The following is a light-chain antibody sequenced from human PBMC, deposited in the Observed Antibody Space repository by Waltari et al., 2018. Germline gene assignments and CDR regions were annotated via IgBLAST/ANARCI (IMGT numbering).Light chain of an antibody. CDR1: ESINSW. Sequence: DIQMTQSPSTLSAFVGDTVTITCRASESINSWLAWYQEKPGKAPKILIQKASNLESGVPSRFSGSGSGTECTFTISSLQADDCASYYCQQYRISPWTFGQGTKVEI. J-gene: IGKJ1*01. V-gene: IGKV1-5*03. CDR3: QQYRISPWT. CDR2: KAS.